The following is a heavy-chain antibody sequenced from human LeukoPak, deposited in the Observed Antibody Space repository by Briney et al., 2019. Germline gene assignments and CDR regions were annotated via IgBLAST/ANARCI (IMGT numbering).Heavy chain of an antibody. Sequence: PGRSLRLSCAASGFTFSSYAMSWVRQAPGKGLEWVSAISGSGGSTYYADSVKGRFTISRDNSKNTLYLQMNSLRAEDTAVYYCAKDYCSSTSCRLSPNWFDPWGQGTLVTVSS. J-gene: IGHJ5*02. V-gene: IGHV3-23*01. CDR1: GFTFSSYA. CDR3: AKDYCSSTSCRLSPNWFDP. D-gene: IGHD2-2*01. CDR2: ISGSGGST.